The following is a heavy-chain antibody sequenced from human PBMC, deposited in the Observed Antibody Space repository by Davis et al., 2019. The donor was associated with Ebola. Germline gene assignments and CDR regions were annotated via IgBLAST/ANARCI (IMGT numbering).Heavy chain of an antibody. J-gene: IGHJ4*02. CDR2: INHSGST. CDR3: ARGPPYYYGSGTPVDT. Sequence: MPSETLSLTCAVYGGSFSGYYWSWIRQPPGKGLEWIGEINHSGSTNYNPSLKSRVTISVDTSKNQFSLKLTSVTAADTAVYYCARGPPYYYGSGTPVDTWGQGTLVTVSS. CDR1: GGSFSGYY. V-gene: IGHV4-34*01. D-gene: IGHD3-10*01.